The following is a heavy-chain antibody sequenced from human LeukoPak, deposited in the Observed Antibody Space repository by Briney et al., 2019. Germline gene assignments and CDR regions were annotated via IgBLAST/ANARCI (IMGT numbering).Heavy chain of an antibody. CDR2: INGDGSST. Sequence: GMSLRLSCAASGLTFSSYWMHWVRQGPGKGLLWVSRINGDGSSTSYADSVEGRFTISRDNAKSTLYLQMNSLRAEDTAVYYCARVRYDYYGMDVWGQGTTVTVSS. V-gene: IGHV3-74*01. D-gene: IGHD3-10*01. CDR1: GLTFSSYW. J-gene: IGHJ6*02. CDR3: ARVRYDYYGMDV.